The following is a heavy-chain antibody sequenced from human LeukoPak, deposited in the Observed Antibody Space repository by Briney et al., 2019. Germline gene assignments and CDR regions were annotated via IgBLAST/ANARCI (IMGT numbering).Heavy chain of an antibody. CDR1: GDCVSINRVS. Sequence: SQTLSLTCAISGDCVSINRVSWNWIRLSPSRGLEWLGWTYYMSKWYNDYAVSVKSRLTINPDTSENRFSLQLNSVTPEDTAVYYCARGYGYYFDYWGQGTLVTVSS. D-gene: IGHD5-18*01. CDR2: TYYMSKWYN. J-gene: IGHJ4*02. V-gene: IGHV6-1*01. CDR3: ARGYGYYFDY.